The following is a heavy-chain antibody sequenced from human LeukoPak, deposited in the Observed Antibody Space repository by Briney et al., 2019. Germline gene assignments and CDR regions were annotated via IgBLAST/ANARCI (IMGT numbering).Heavy chain of an antibody. CDR1: GVSITSSSYC. V-gene: IGHV4-39*01. Sequence: PSETLSLTCTVSGVSITSSSYCWGWIRQPPGKGLEWTGSIYYAGRTYYNPSIKGLATTSVDTNNTPYCLKLSSVTAADTAVYYCARRLGGTENGDFDYWGQGTLLTVSS. J-gene: IGHJ4*02. CDR3: ARRLGGTENGDFDY. D-gene: IGHD1-1*01. CDR2: IYYAGRT.